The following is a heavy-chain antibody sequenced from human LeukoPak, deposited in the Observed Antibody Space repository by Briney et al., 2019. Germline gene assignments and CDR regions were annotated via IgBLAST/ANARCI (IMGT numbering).Heavy chain of an antibody. CDR3: ARYSSSATYFDS. V-gene: IGHV3-7*05. J-gene: IGHJ4*02. Sequence: PGGSLRLSCAASGFTVSSNHNHMSWVRQAPGKGLEWVANINQDGSQKNYLDSLRGRLTIFRDNAKNSLSLQMDSLRAEDTALYYCARYSSSATYFDSWGQGTLVTVSS. D-gene: IGHD6-6*01. CDR2: INQDGSQK. CDR1: GFTVSSNH.